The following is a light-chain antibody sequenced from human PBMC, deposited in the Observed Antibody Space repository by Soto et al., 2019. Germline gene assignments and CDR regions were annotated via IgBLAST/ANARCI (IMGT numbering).Light chain of an antibody. Sequence: EIVRTQSTATLSVSPVERAAPSCRASQSVGTNLAWYQQKPGQAPRLLVYGASTRAAGIAARFSGSGAGTEFTLTISSLQPDDFATYFCQQYNRYSWTFGQGTKGDIK. CDR1: QSVGTN. J-gene: IGKJ1*01. V-gene: IGKV3-15*01. CDR3: QQYNRYSWT. CDR2: GAS.